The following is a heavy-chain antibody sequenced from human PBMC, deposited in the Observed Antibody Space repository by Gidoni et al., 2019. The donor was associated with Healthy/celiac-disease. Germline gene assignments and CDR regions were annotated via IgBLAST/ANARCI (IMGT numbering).Heavy chain of an antibody. V-gene: IGHV4-34*01. J-gene: IGHJ4*02. Sequence: QVQLQQWGAGLLKPSETLSLTCAASGSSFSGYDWSWIRQPPWKGLEWIGEINHSGSTNYNPSLKSRVTISVDTSKNQFSLKLSSVTAADTAVYYCARGIWGSYRYTGPFDYWGQGTLVTVSS. CDR3: ARGIWGSYRYTGPFDY. CDR2: INHSGST. CDR1: GSSFSGYD. D-gene: IGHD3-16*02.